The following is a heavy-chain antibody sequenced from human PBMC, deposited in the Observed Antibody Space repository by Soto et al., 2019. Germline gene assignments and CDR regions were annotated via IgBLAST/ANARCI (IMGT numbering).Heavy chain of an antibody. J-gene: IGHJ4*02. CDR3: ARGPYDFWSGYHNLDY. CDR1: GGSISSYY. V-gene: IGHV4-59*01. Sequence: PSETLSLTCTVSGGSISSYYLSWIRQPPGKGLEWIGYIYYSGSTNYNPSLKSRVTISVDTSKNQFSLKLSSVTAADTAVYYCARGPYDFWSGYHNLDYWGQGTLVTVYS. D-gene: IGHD3-3*01. CDR2: IYYSGST.